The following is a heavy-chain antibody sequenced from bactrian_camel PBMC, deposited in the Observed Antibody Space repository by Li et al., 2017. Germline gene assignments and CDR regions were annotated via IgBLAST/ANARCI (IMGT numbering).Heavy chain of an antibody. J-gene: IGHJ7*01. V-gene: IGHV3S40*01. CDR1: GFTFSGHG. Sequence: VQLVESGGGLVQPGGSLRLSCAASGFTFSGHGMSWVRQAPGKGREGLATLSRAGGWTDYADSVKGRLTISRDNAQNTVYLQLNSLKTEDMAMYYCAQGSPSPLFDHYGMDYWGKGTQVTVS. CDR2: LSRAGGWT.